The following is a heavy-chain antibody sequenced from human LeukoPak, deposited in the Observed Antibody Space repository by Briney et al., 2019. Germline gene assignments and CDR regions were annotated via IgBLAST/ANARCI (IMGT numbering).Heavy chain of an antibody. V-gene: IGHV3-64D*06. CDR3: VKVGTTMVRA. CDR1: GFTFSSYA. D-gene: IGHD3-10*01. J-gene: IGHJ5*02. Sequence: GGSLRLSCSASGFTFSSYAMHWVRQAPGKGLEYVSAISSNGGSTYYADSVKGRFTIYRDNSKNTLYLQMSSLRAEDTAVYYCVKVGTTMVRAWGQGTLVTVSS. CDR2: ISSNGGST.